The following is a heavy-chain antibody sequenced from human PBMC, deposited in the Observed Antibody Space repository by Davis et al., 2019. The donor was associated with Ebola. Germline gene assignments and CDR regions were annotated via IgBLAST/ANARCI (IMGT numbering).Heavy chain of an antibody. D-gene: IGHD3-3*01. V-gene: IGHV2-5*02. CDR3: AQTRTIFGVVNWFDP. Sequence: SGPTLVKPTQTLTLTCTFSGFSLSTSGVGVGWIRQPPGKALEWLALISWDDDKRYSPSLKNRLTITKDTSKNQVVLTMTNMDPVDTATYYCAQTRTIFGVVNWFDPWGQGTLVTVSS. CDR2: ISWDDDK. CDR1: GFSLSTSGVG. J-gene: IGHJ5*02.